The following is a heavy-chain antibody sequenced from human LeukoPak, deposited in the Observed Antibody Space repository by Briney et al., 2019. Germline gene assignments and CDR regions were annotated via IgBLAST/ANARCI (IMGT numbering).Heavy chain of an antibody. J-gene: IGHJ4*02. CDR2: IYSGGST. CDR1: GFTVSSNY. D-gene: IGHD1-1*01. V-gene: IGHV3-66*01. CDR3: ARESPSEYNWNDGLGVHVTYYFDY. Sequence: GGSLRLSCAASGFTVSSNYMNWVRQAPGKGLEWVSAIYSGGSTYYADSVKGRFTISRDNSKNTLYLQMNSLRAEDTAVYYCARESPSEYNWNDGLGVHVTYYFDYWGQGTLVTVSS.